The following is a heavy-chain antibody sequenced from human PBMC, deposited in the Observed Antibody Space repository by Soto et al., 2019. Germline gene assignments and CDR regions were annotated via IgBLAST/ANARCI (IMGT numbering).Heavy chain of an antibody. CDR2: IIPILGIA. V-gene: IGHV1-69*02. J-gene: IGHJ4*02. D-gene: IGHD6-13*01. Sequence: QVQLVQSGAEVKKPGSSVKVSCKASGGTFSSYTISWVRQAPGQGLEWMGRIIPILGIANYAQKFQGRVTITADKSTSTAYMELSSLRSEDTAVYYCASQIGIAAAGTFDDWGQGTLVTVSS. CDR1: GGTFSSYT. CDR3: ASQIGIAAAGTFDD.